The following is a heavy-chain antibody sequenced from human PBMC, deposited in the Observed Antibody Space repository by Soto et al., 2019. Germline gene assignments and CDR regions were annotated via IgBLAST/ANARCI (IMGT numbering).Heavy chain of an antibody. CDR3: VSGHRALDT. J-gene: IGHJ5*02. V-gene: IGHV3-72*01. D-gene: IGHD3-10*01. CDR2: IRNKANSYTT. CDR1: GFTFSDSY. Sequence: GSLRLSCAASGFTFSDSYMDWVRQAPGKGLEWVGRIRNKANSYTTEYAASVKGRFTISRDDSKNSLSLQMNSLKSEDTAVYYCVSGHRALDTWGQRTLVTVSS.